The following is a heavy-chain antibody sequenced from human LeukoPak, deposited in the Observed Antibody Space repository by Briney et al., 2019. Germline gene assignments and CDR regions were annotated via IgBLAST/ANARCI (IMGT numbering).Heavy chain of an antibody. CDR3: AREFAYSGSY. CDR1: GYTFTGYY. D-gene: IGHD1-26*01. J-gene: IGHJ4*02. Sequence: ASVKVSCKASGYTFTGYYMHWVRQAPGQGLEWMGWINPNSGGTNYAQKFQGRVTMTGDTSISTAYMELSRLRSDDTAVYYCAREFAYSGSYWGQGTLVTVSS. V-gene: IGHV1-2*02. CDR2: INPNSGGT.